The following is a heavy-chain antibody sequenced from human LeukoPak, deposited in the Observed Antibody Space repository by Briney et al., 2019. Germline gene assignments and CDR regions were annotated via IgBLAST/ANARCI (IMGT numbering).Heavy chain of an antibody. V-gene: IGHV3-11*03. Sequence: GGSLRLSCAASGFTFSDYYMSWIRQAPGKGLEWVSYISSSSSYTNYADSVKGRFTISRDNAKNSLYLQMNSLRAEDTAVYYCARPLGVVPAVPPLSGRDFGAQGPTSPFSS. J-gene: IGHJ6*02. CDR2: ISSSSSYT. D-gene: IGHD2-2*01. CDR3: ARPLGVVPAVPPLSGRDF. CDR1: GFTFSDYY.